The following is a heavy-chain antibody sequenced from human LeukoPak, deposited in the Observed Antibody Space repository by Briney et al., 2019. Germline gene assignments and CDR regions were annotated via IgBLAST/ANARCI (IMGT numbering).Heavy chain of an antibody. V-gene: IGHV3-53*01. CDR3: ARRDDHNGRDY. CDR2: IYSGGST. CDR1: GFTVSNNY. J-gene: IGHJ4*02. Sequence: GGSLRLSCVVSGFTVSNNYMSWVRQAPRKGLERVSLIYSGGSTYYADSVKGRFTISRDNSKNTVYLQMNSLRAEDTAMYYCARRDDHNGRDYWGQGTLVTVSS. D-gene: IGHD5-24*01.